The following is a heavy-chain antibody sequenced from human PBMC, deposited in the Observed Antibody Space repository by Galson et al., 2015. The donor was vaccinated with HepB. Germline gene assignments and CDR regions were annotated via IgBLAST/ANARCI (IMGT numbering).Heavy chain of an antibody. Sequence: TLSLTCAVFGGSFSGYYWSWIRQPPGKGLDCIGKINHGARTNYSPSLKSRVTISADTSKNHFLLTLTSATAADTAVYYCARQGPNLHWYFEDWGQGTLVTVSS. CDR1: GGSFSGYY. CDR3: ARQGPNLHWYFED. J-gene: IGHJ4*02. D-gene: IGHD1-1*01. CDR2: INHGART. V-gene: IGHV4-34*01.